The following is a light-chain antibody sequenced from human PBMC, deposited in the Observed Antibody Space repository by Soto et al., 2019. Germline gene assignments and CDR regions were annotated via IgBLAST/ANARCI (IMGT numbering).Light chain of an antibody. CDR1: QTVSSNY. CDR3: QQFGGSPMYI. Sequence: EFVLTQSPGTLSLSPGERATLSCRASQTVSSNYLAWYQHKPCQAPRLLIYGSSNRAAGIPDRFSGSESGKAFTLTSTRLEPEDFAVYYCQQFGGSPMYIFGQGTKVEIK. CDR2: GSS. V-gene: IGKV3-20*01. J-gene: IGKJ2*01.